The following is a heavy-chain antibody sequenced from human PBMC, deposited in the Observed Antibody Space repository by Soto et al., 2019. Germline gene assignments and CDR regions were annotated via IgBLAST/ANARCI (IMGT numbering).Heavy chain of an antibody. CDR1: GFTFSSYA. D-gene: IGHD3-3*01. J-gene: IGHJ6*02. V-gene: IGHV3-33*01. Sequence: TLRLSCSASGFTFSSYAMHWLRQAPGPGLGRVAVIWYDGSNKCYDDSLKGRCPTSTDNSKNTLYLQKNSPRAEATAAYYCARGWLGDPYGMDVWGQGTTVTVSS. CDR2: IWYDGSNK. CDR3: ARGWLGDPYGMDV.